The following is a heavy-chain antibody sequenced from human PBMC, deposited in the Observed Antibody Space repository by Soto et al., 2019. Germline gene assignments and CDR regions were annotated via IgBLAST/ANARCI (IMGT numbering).Heavy chain of an antibody. D-gene: IGHD1-20*01. CDR3: ARDNRYNLNDEGWFDP. CDR2: MNPNSGNT. Sequence: QVQLVQSGAEVTKPGASVKVSCKASGYSFSDYDINWVRQANGQGPDWMGWMNPNSGNTGYAQKFQGRVTMTRNTSINTAYMELSSLGSEDTAVYYCARDNRYNLNDEGWFDPWGQGTLVTVSS. V-gene: IGHV1-8*01. CDR1: GYSFSDYD. J-gene: IGHJ5*02.